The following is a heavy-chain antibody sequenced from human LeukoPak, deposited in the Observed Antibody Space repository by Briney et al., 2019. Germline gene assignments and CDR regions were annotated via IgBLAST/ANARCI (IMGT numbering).Heavy chain of an antibody. CDR1: GYTFTSYY. J-gene: IGHJ4*02. CDR2: INPSGGST. Sequence: GASVKVSCKASGYTFTSYYMHWVRQAPGQGLEWMGIINPSGGSTSYAQKFQGRVTMTRDTSTSTVYMELSSLRSEDTAVYYCASGGGSQIAARPWAHWGQGTLVTVSS. V-gene: IGHV1-46*01. D-gene: IGHD6-6*01. CDR3: ASGGGSQIAARPWAH.